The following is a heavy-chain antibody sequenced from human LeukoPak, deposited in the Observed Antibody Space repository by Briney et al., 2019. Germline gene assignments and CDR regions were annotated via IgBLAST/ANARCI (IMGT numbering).Heavy chain of an antibody. Sequence: PGGSLRLSCAASGFTFSSYAMSWVRQAPGKGLEWVSYISSSSSTMYYEDSVKGRFTISRDNAKNSLYLQMNSLRAEDTAVYYCARDQSYYDSSGYYYPEYFQHWGQGTLVTVSS. CDR3: ARDQSYYDSSGYYYPEYFQH. CDR1: GFTFSSYA. CDR2: ISSSSSTM. D-gene: IGHD3-22*01. J-gene: IGHJ1*01. V-gene: IGHV3-48*01.